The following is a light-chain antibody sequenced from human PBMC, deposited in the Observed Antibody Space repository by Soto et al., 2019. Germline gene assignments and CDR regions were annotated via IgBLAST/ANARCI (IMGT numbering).Light chain of an antibody. CDR2: DVN. J-gene: IGLJ1*01. CDR1: STDIGDHNS. CDR3: SSFTSSATYV. V-gene: IGLV2-14*03. Sequence: QSVLTQPASVSGSPGQSITISCTGTSTDIGDHNSVSWYQQHPGKAPELLINDVNDRPTGVSKRFSGSKSGYTASLTISGLQAEDEADYYCSSFTSSATYVFGTGTKVTVL.